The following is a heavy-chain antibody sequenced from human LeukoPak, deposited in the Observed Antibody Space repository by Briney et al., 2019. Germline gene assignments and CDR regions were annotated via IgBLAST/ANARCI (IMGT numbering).Heavy chain of an antibody. D-gene: IGHD2-15*01. Sequence: SETLSLTCTVSGGSINSYYWSWIRQPPGKGLEWIGYIYYSGSTNYNPSLKSRVTISVDTSNNKFSLKLTSLTAADTAVYYCVRHLSAGRPAFDIWGQGSMVTVSS. V-gene: IGHV4-59*08. CDR1: GGSINSYY. CDR2: IYYSGST. J-gene: IGHJ3*02. CDR3: VRHLSAGRPAFDI.